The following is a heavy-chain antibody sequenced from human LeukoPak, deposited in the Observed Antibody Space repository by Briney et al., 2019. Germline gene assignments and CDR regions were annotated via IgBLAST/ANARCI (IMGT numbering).Heavy chain of an antibody. CDR2: IYTSGST. V-gene: IGHV4-4*07. CDR1: GGSISSYY. D-gene: IGHD3-16*02. J-gene: IGHJ4*02. Sequence: SETLSLTCTVSGGSISSYYWSWIRQPAGKGLEWIGRIYTSGSTNYNPSLKSRVTMSVDTSKNQFSLKLSSVTAADTAVYYCARVRYDYVWGCYPYFDYWGQGTLVTVSS. CDR3: ARVRYDYVWGCYPYFDY.